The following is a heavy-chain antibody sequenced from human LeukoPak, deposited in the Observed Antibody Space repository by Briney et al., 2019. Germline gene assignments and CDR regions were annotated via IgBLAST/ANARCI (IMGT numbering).Heavy chain of an antibody. D-gene: IGHD5-24*01. CDR2: IHNSGRT. CDR3: SGSGWLTPD. Sequence: PSEILSLTCTVAGGSSSTYYWSWFRQPPGKGLEWVGHIHNSGRTNYNPSLKSQLTISSDKSKNQFSLLRTSLTASDTAVYCASGSGWLTPDWGQGILVTVSS. CDR1: GGSSSTYY. J-gene: IGHJ4*02. V-gene: IGHV4-4*09.